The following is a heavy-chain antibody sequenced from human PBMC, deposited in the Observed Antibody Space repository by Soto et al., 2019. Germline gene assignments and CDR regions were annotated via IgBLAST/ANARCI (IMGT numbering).Heavy chain of an antibody. Sequence: ASVTVSCKASGYPFPGYYVHWVRQAPGQGLEWLGWINPNSGDTYLAQRFQGRVTMNRDTSIGTAYMELRGLTSDDTAEYYCAKGGAIVAAGTRVYLYNAMDVWGQGTTVTSP. D-gene: IGHD1-26*01. CDR2: INPNSGDT. CDR3: AKGGAIVAAGTRVYLYNAMDV. J-gene: IGHJ6*02. CDR1: GYPFPGYY. V-gene: IGHV1-2*02.